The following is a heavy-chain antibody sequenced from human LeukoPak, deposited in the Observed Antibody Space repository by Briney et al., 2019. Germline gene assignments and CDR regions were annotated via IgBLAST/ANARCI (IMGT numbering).Heavy chain of an antibody. CDR3: ARGLNYYYYGMDV. V-gene: IGHV4-34*01. Sequence: PSETLSLTCAVYGGSFSGYYWSWIRQPPGKGLEWIGEINHSGSTNYNPSLKSRVTISVDTSKNQFSLKLSSVTAADTAVYYCARGLNYYYYGMDVWGKGTTVTVPS. CDR2: INHSGST. J-gene: IGHJ6*04. CDR1: GGSFSGYY.